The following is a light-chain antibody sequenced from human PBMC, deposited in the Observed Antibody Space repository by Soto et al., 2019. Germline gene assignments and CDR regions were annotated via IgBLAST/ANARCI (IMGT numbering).Light chain of an antibody. Sequence: DVVMTQTPLSLSVAPGQPASISCKSSQSLLHITRVTFLFWYLQKPGQSPQLLIYEVSTRVSGVPDRFSGSGSGTDFTLEISRVETDDVGIYYCMQSTQLPPTFGQGTRMGIE. J-gene: IGKJ5*01. CDR3: MQSTQLPPT. CDR2: EVS. CDR1: QSLLHITRVTF. V-gene: IGKV2D-29*02.